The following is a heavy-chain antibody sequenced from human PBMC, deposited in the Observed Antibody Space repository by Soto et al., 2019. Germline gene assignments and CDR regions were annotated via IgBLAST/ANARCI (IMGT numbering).Heavy chain of an antibody. V-gene: IGHV4-61*01. CDR1: GGSVSSGSYY. CDR2: IYYSGST. CDR3: ARDRGPYYYYGMDV. J-gene: IGHJ6*02. Sequence: QVQLQESGPGLVKPSETLSLTCTVSGGSVSSGSYYWSWIRQPPGKGLEWIGYIYYSGSTNYNPSLKSRVTISVDTSKNQFCLKLSSVTAADTAVYYCARDRGPYYYYGMDVWGQGSTVTVSS. D-gene: IGHD3-10*01.